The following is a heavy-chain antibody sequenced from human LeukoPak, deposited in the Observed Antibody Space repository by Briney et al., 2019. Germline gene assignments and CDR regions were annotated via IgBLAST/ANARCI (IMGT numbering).Heavy chain of an antibody. Sequence: PSETLSLTCTVSGGSISSHYWSWIRQPPGKGLEWIGYIYYSGSTNYNPSLKNRVTISVDTSKNQFSLKLSSVTAADTAVYYCARVLRAYYYDSSGYFDYWGQGTLVTVSS. CDR1: GGSISSHY. D-gene: IGHD3-22*01. CDR3: ARVLRAYYYDSSGYFDY. CDR2: IYYSGST. J-gene: IGHJ4*02. V-gene: IGHV4-59*11.